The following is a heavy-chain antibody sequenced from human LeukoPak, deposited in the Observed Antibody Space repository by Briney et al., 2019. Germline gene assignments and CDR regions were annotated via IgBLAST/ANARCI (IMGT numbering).Heavy chain of an antibody. CDR3: ARGQHSSWYPGAYYYYYYYMDV. J-gene: IGHJ6*03. CDR1: GGTFSSYA. Sequence: ASVKVSCKASGGTFSSYAISWVRQAPGQGLEWMGWINPNSGGTNYAQKFQGRVTMTRDTSISTAYMELSSLRSEDTAVYYCARGQHSSWYPGAYYYYYYYMDVWGKGTTVTVSS. D-gene: IGHD6-13*01. CDR2: INPNSGGT. V-gene: IGHV1-2*02.